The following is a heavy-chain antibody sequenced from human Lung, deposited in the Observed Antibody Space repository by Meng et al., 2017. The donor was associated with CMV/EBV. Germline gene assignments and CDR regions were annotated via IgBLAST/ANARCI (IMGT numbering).Heavy chain of an antibody. CDR3: ARVGNERITIFGVVTKGAFDI. D-gene: IGHD3-3*01. CDR2: INPSGGST. Sequence: ASXXVSXKASGYTFTSYYMHWVRQAPGQGLEWMGIINPSGGSTSYAQKFQGRVTMTRDTSTSTVYMELSSLRSEDTAVYYCARVGNERITIFGVVTKGAFDIWXQGTXVTVSS. CDR1: GYTFTSYY. J-gene: IGHJ3*02. V-gene: IGHV1-46*01.